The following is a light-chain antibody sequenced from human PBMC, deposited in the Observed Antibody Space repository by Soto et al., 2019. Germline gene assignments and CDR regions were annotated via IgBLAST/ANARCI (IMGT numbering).Light chain of an antibody. J-gene: IGKJ4*01. V-gene: IGKV1-39*01. CDR3: QQSYTAPLT. CDR1: QSISTY. Sequence: DIQMTQSPSSLSASVGDRVTISCRASQSISTYLNWYQQKPGKAPNLLIYAASSLQSGVSPRFSGSGSGTDFTLTIMSLQPEDFATYYCQQSYTAPLTFGGGTKVEIK. CDR2: AAS.